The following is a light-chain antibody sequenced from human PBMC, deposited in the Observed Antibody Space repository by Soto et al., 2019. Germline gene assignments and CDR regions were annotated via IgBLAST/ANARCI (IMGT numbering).Light chain of an antibody. Sequence: DIQLTKSPFFLSASVGDRVTITCRASQGISSYLVWYQQKPGKAPKSLIYGASTLQSGVPSRFSGSGSGTEFTLTISSMQPEDSATYYCRQHDSFPITFGQGTRLEIK. V-gene: IGKV1-9*01. J-gene: IGKJ5*01. CDR2: GAS. CDR1: QGISSY. CDR3: RQHDSFPIT.